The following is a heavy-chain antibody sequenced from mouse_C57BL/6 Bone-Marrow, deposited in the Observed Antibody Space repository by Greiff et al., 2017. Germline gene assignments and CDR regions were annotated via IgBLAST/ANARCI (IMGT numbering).Heavy chain of an antibody. J-gene: IGHJ3*01. V-gene: IGHV2-2*01. CDR1: GFSLTSYG. Sequence: VQLMESGPGLVQPSQSLSITCTVSGFSLTSYGVHWVRQSPGKGLEWLGVIWSGGSTDYTAAFISRLSISKANSKSQVFFKMNRLHADDTAIYYCARGGYGIFAYWGQGTLVTVSA. CDR2: IWSGGST. D-gene: IGHD2-1*01. CDR3: ARGGYGIFAY.